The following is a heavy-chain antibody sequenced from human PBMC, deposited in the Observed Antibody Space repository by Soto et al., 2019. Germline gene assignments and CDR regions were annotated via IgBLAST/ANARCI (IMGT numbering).Heavy chain of an antibody. Sequence: GGSLRLSCAASGFTFSSYAMHWVRQAPGKGLEWVAVISYDGSNKYYADSVKGRFTISRDNSKNTLYLQMNSLRAEDTAVYYCAHQGGASFRYFDYWGQGTLVTVSS. V-gene: IGHV3-30-3*01. CDR1: GFTFSSYA. CDR3: AHQGGASFRYFDY. J-gene: IGHJ4*02. D-gene: IGHD1-26*01. CDR2: ISYDGSNK.